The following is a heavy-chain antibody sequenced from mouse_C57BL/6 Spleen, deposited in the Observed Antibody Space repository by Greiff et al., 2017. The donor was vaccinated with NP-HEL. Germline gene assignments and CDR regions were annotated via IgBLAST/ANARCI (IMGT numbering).Heavy chain of an antibody. CDR1: GFSLTSYG. CDR2: IWSGGST. Sequence: VQLQQSGPGLVQPSQCLSITCTVSGFSLTSYGVHWVRQSPGKGLEWLGVIWSGGSTDYNAAFISRLSISKDNSKSQVFFKMNSLQADDTAIYYCARGLGPRGDYWGQGTSVTVSS. V-gene: IGHV2-2*01. CDR3: ARGLGPRGDY. J-gene: IGHJ4*01. D-gene: IGHD3-3*01.